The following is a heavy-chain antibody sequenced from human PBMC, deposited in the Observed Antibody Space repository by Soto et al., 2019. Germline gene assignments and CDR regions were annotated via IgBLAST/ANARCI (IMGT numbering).Heavy chain of an antibody. J-gene: IGHJ4*02. Sequence: PSETLSLTCAVSGYSISSGYYWGWIRQPPGKGLEWIGSIYHSGSTYYNPSLKSRVTISVDTSKNQFSLKLSSVTAADTAVYYCARGPLTTYFDYWGQGALVTVSS. CDR1: GYSISSGYY. CDR3: ARGPLTTYFDY. CDR2: IYHSGST. V-gene: IGHV4-38-2*01.